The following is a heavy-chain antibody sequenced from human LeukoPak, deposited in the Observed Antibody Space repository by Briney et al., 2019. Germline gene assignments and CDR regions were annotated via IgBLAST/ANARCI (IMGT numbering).Heavy chain of an antibody. CDR1: GDXVSSDSAA. Sequence: SQTLSLTCAISGDXVSSDSAAWNWIRQSPSRGLEWLGRTYYRSKWYNEYAVSVRSRITISPDTSKNQFSLQLNSVTPEDTAVYYCARGREDPNWFDPWGQGTLVTVSS. CDR2: TYYRSKWYN. J-gene: IGHJ5*02. V-gene: IGHV6-1*01. D-gene: IGHD1-26*01. CDR3: ARGREDPNWFDP.